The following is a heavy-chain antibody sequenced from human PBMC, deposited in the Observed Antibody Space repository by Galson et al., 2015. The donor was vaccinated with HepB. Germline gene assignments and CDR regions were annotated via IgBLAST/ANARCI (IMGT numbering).Heavy chain of an antibody. Sequence: QSGAEVKKPGESLKISCKVSGYRFTGYWIAWVRQMSGKGLELMGIIYPGDSDTRYSPAFQGQVTISADKSISTAYLQWRSLKASDTAMYYCARQGSGYSYGYPYWGQGTLVSVSS. V-gene: IGHV5-51*01. CDR1: GYRFTGYW. CDR2: IYPGDSDT. D-gene: IGHD5-18*01. CDR3: ARQGSGYSYGYPY. J-gene: IGHJ4*02.